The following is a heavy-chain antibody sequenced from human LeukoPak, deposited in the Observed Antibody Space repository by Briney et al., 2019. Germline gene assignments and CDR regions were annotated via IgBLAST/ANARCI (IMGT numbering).Heavy chain of an antibody. CDR1: GDSISSSSYY. Sequence: QASETLSLTCTVSGDSISSSSYYWGWVRQPPGKGLEWIGSIYYTGSTYSNPSLKSQITTSVDTSKNQFSLKLSSVTAADTAGDYCARGNSGWYSGVLTFFDLWGQGTLVTVSS. V-gene: IGHV4-39*07. CDR3: ARGNSGWYSGVLTFFDL. J-gene: IGHJ4*02. CDR2: IYYTGST. D-gene: IGHD6-19*01.